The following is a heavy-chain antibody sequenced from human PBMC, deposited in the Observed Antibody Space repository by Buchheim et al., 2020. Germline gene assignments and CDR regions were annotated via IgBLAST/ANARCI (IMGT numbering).Heavy chain of an antibody. Sequence: EVQLLESGGGLVQPGGSQRLSCAASGFTFNNFGMSWVRQAPGKGLEWVSGITASGGSTYYADSVKGRFTISRDNSRNTLYLQMSSLRAEDTAVYYCAKGFSDLGELSYLDYWGQGTL. J-gene: IGHJ4*02. CDR2: ITASGGST. V-gene: IGHV3-23*01. CDR3: AKGFSDLGELSYLDY. D-gene: IGHD3-16*02. CDR1: GFTFNNFG.